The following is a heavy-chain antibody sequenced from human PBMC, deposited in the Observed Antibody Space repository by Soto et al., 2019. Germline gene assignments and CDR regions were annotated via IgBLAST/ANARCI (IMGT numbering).Heavy chain of an antibody. CDR1: GFAFNTYS. CDR2: ITRSSSYI. V-gene: IGHV3-21*06. CDR3: ARDDGWLILDY. D-gene: IGHD6-19*01. Sequence: EVQLVESGGGPVKPGGSLRLSCAASGFAFNTYSMNWVRQAPGKGLEWVAFITRSSSYIYYADSVRGRFTLSRDNAKNSLYLQLNSLRAEDTAIYYCARDDGWLILDYWGQGTLDTVSS. J-gene: IGHJ4*02.